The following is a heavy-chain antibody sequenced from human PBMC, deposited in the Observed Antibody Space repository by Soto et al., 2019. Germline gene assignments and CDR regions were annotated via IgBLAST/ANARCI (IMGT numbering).Heavy chain of an antibody. CDR3: ATGAYCSGGSCSDYYYYYYGMDL. Sequence: GASVKVSCKTSGFTFRSSAVQWVRQARGQPLEWIGWLVVGTGNTNYAQKFQQRVTISSDRSTNTVSMELSSLTSEDTAVYYCATGAYCSGGSCSDYYYYYYGMDLWGQGTTVTVSS. CDR2: LVVGTGNT. D-gene: IGHD2-15*01. CDR1: GFTFRSSA. V-gene: IGHV1-58*01. J-gene: IGHJ6*02.